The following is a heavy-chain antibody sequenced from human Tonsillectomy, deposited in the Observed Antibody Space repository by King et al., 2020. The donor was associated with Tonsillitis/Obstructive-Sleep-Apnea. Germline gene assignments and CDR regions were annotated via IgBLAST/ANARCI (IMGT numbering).Heavy chain of an antibody. CDR2: ISHSGST. D-gene: IGHD3-10*01. J-gene: IGHJ6*03. CDR1: GGSVKINNYF. Sequence: QLQESGPGLVKPSETLSLSCGVSGGSVKINNYFCGWIRHPPGKWLEWIGSISHSGSTYFSPSLKTRFTISLDTSKNQFFLKLSSVTAADTALYFCARHLRDYTYGSSHFYYYFMDVWGKGTTVTVSS. CDR3: ARHLRDYTYGSSHFYYYFMDV. V-gene: IGHV4-39*01.